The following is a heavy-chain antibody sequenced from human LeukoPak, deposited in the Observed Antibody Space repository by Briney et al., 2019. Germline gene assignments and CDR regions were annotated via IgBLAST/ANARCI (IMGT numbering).Heavy chain of an antibody. CDR1: GYTFTSYD. D-gene: IGHD5-24*01. J-gene: IGHJ5*02. Sequence: GASVKVSCKASGYTFTSYDINWVRQATGQGLEWMGWMNPNSGNTGYAQKFQGRVTITRNTSISTAFMELSSLRSEDTAVYYCARDLAVGRWLQLSGTFDPWGQGTLVTVSS. V-gene: IGHV1-8*01. CDR2: MNPNSGNT. CDR3: ARDLAVGRWLQLSGTFDP.